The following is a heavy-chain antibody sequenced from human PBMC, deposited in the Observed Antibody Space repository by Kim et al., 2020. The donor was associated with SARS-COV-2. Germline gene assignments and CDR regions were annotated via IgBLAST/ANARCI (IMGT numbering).Heavy chain of an antibody. CDR2: IYYSGST. CDR1: GGSISSYY. V-gene: IGHV4-59*13. D-gene: IGHD3-22*01. J-gene: IGHJ6*02. Sequence: SETLSLTCTVSGGSISSYYWSWIRQPPGKGLEWIGYIYYSGSTNYNPSLKSRVTISVDTSKNQFSLKLSSVTAADTAVYYCATLMGYYYDSSGYPDYYYYGMDVWGQGTTVTVSS. CDR3: ATLMGYYYDSSGYPDYYYYGMDV.